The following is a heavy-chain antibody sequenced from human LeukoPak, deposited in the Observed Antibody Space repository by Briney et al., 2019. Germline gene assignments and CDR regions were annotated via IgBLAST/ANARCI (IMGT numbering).Heavy chain of an antibody. J-gene: IGHJ4*02. CDR2: INSDSGDA. CDR3: TRGWDH. CDR1: GYTFTSHD. Sequence: ASVKISCEASGYTFTSHDINWVRQASGQGLEWMGYINSDSGDAGYAREFQGRLTVTRDNSITTAYMELDSLTAADTAVYYCTRGWDHWGLGTLVTVSS. V-gene: IGHV1-8*01.